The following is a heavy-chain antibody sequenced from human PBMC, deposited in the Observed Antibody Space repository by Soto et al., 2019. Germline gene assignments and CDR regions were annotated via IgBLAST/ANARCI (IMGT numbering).Heavy chain of an antibody. CDR1: GFTFSSYG. Sequence: QVQLVESGGGVVQPGRSLRLSCAASGFTFSSYGMHWVRQAPGKGLEWVAVISYDGSNKYYADSVKGRFTISRDNSKNTLYLQMNSLRAEDTAVYYCAKEATYYYDSSGYYYGYYFDYWGQGTLVTVSS. CDR2: ISYDGSNK. J-gene: IGHJ4*02. CDR3: AKEATYYYDSSGYYYGYYFDY. D-gene: IGHD3-22*01. V-gene: IGHV3-30*18.